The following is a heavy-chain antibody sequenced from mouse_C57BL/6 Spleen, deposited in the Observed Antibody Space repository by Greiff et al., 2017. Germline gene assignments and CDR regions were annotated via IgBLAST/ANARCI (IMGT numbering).Heavy chain of an antibody. D-gene: IGHD4-1*01. J-gene: IGHJ2*01. CDR2: INPNNGGT. V-gene: IGHV1-18*01. CDR1: GYTFTDYN. CDR3: ARLGRVYFDY. Sequence: EVQLQQSGPELVKPGASVKIPCKASGYTFTDYNMDWVKQSHGKSLEWIGDINPNNGGTIDNQKFKGKATLTVDKSSSTAYMELRSLTSEDTAVYYCARLGRVYFDYWGQGTTLTVSS.